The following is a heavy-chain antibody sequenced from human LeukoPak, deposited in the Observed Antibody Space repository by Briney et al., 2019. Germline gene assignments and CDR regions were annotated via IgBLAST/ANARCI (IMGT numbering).Heavy chain of an antibody. CDR3: AKLVRRSIEYSSSWYTCYFDY. Sequence: GGTLRLSCAASGFTFSSYGMSWVRQAPGKGLEWVSAISGSGGSTYYADSVKGRFTISRDNSKNTLYLQMNSLRAEDTAVYYCAKLVRRSIEYSSSWYTCYFDYWGQGTLVTVSS. CDR2: ISGSGGST. V-gene: IGHV3-23*01. D-gene: IGHD6-13*01. CDR1: GFTFSSYG. J-gene: IGHJ4*02.